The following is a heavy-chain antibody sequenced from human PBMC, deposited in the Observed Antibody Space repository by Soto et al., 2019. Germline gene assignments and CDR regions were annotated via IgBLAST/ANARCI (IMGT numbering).Heavy chain of an antibody. CDR2: IFSNDEK. V-gene: IGHV2-26*01. CDR3: ARFGCHRCGPDV. J-gene: IGHJ6*02. D-gene: IGHD3-3*01. CDR1: GFSLTNSRMG. Sequence: QVTLKESGPVLVKPTETLTLTCTVSGFSLTNSRMGVTWIRQPPGKALEWLAHIFSNDEKSYSTSLKSRLTISKDTSKSQVLLTMTTMDPGDTATYYCARFGCHRCGPDVWGQGTTVTVSS.